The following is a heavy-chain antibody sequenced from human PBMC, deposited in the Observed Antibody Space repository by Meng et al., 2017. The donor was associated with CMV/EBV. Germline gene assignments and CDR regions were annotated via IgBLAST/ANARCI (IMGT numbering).Heavy chain of an antibody. V-gene: IGHV4-4*07. CDR3: ARGGLYYYDSSGHFDY. CDR2: IYTSGST. D-gene: IGHD3-22*01. CDR1: GGSTSSYY. J-gene: IGHJ4*02. Sequence: QVQLQASGPCLVNSSRPLLLTCTVSGGSTSSYYWGWIRQPAGKGLEWIGRIYTSGSTNYNPSLKSRVTMSVDTSKNQFSLKLSSVTAADTAVYYCARGGLYYYDSSGHFDYWGQGTLVTVSS.